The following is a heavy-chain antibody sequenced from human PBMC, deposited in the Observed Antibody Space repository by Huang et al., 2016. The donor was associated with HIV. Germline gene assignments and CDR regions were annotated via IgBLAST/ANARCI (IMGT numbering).Heavy chain of an antibody. V-gene: IGHV2-5*02. CDR2: IYWDDDT. CDR3: AYQWTGLDR. CDR1: GFSLDTSGVA. Sequence: QITLKESGPTLVKPTQTLTLTCSFSGFSLDTSGVAVGWVRQPPGEALEWLGLIYWDDDTRFSPSLGGRLSLTKDTSKNQVVLTMTNMDPADTATYLCAYQWTGLDRWGQGILVTVTS. J-gene: IGHJ4*02. D-gene: IGHD6-19*01.